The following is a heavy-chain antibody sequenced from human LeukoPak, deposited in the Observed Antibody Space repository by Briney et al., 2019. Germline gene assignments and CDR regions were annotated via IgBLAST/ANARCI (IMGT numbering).Heavy chain of an antibody. D-gene: IGHD3-22*01. CDR3: AKGSTLLSNDHDSSGYYPFEY. V-gene: IGHV1-2*02. CDR2: INPNSGDT. Sequence: GASVKVSCKASGYTLTGFYMHWVRQGPGQGLEWMGWINPNSGDTHYAQKFQGRVTMTRDTSINTAYMELTRLRSDDTAVYYCAKGSTLLSNDHDSSGYYPFEYWGQGTLVTVSS. J-gene: IGHJ4*02. CDR1: GYTLTGFY.